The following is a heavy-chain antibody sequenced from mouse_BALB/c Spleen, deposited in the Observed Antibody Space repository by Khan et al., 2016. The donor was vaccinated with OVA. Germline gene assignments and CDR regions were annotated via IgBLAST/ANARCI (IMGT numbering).Heavy chain of an antibody. V-gene: IGHV1-4*01. CDR2: INPSNDYT. CDR3: VRDGAYHRNDGWFAY. J-gene: IGHJ3*01. D-gene: IGHD2-14*01. CDR1: GYTFTSYT. Sequence: VQLQESGAELARPGASVKMSCKASGYTFTSYTIHWIKKRPGQGLEWIGYINPSNDYTNYNQKFKDKATLTTDKSSTTAYPQLSSLTSDDSAVYNCVRDGAYHRNDGWFAYWGQGTQVTVSA.